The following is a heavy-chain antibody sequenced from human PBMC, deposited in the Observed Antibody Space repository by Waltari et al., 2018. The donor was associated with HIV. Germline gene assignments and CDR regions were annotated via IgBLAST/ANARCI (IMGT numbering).Heavy chain of an antibody. V-gene: IGHV3-30-3*01. D-gene: IGHD3-3*01. CDR3: ARTIFGVMITSDFFYGMDV. J-gene: IGHJ6*02. Sequence: QQQLVQSGGGVAQPGRSLRLSCSASGFIFGEYAMHWVRQAPGKGLEWVGLISFDGNNAYYADSVKGRFTISRDNSKNTMSLQMNSLRSDDTALYYCARTIFGVMITSDFFYGMDVWGQGTTVTVS. CDR1: GFIFGEYA. CDR2: ISFDGNNA.